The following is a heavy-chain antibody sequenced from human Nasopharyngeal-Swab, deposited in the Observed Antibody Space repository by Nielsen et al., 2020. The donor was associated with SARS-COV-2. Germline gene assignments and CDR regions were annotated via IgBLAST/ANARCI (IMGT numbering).Heavy chain of an antibody. V-gene: IGHV1-46*01. D-gene: IGHD2-15*01. Sequence: ASVKVSCKASGYTFTSYYMHWVRQAPGQGLEWMGIINPSGGSTSYAQKFQGRVTMTRDTSTSTVYMELSSLRSEDTAVYYCARGPADCSGGSRYASHMDFLGKGTTVTVSS. CDR3: ARGPADCSGGSRYASHMDF. CDR1: GYTFTSYY. CDR2: INPSGGST. J-gene: IGHJ6*03.